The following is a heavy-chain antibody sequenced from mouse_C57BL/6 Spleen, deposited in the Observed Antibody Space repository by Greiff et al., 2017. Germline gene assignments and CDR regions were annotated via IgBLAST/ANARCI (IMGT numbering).Heavy chain of an antibody. CDR2: IYPGDGDT. V-gene: IGHV1-80*01. CDR1: GYEFSSDW. J-gene: IGHJ2*01. CDR3: ATPVVATDY. Sequence: VKLMESGAELVKPGASVKISCKASGYEFSSDWMNWVKQRPGKGLEWIGQIYPGDGDTNYNGKFKGKATLTADKSSSTAYMQLSSLTSEDSAVYFCATPVVATDYWGQGTTLTVSS. D-gene: IGHD1-1*01.